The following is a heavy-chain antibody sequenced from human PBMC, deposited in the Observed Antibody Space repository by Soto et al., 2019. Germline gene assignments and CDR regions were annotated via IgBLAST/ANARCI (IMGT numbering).Heavy chain of an antibody. J-gene: IGHJ6*03. Sequence: PSETLSLTCAVYGGSFSGYYWSWIRQPPGKGLEWIGEINHSGSTNYNPSLKSRVTISVDTSKNQFSLKLSSVTAADTAVYYCARGAIVVVPAAMTFYYYYYMDVWGKGTTVTVSS. V-gene: IGHV4-34*01. CDR2: INHSGST. CDR3: ARGAIVVVPAAMTFYYYYYMDV. D-gene: IGHD2-2*01. CDR1: GGSFSGYY.